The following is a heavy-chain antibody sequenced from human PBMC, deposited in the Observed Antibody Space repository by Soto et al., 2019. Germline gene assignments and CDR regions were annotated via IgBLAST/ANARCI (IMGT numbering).Heavy chain of an antibody. CDR2: IAYDGSNK. J-gene: IGHJ4*02. CDR1: GFSFSSYG. CDR3: AKLGFDSSGASSVFDV. D-gene: IGHD3-22*01. V-gene: IGHV3-30*18. Sequence: PGGSLRLSCAASGFSFSSYGMHWVRQAPGKGLEWLTIIAYDGSNKYYADSVKGRFTISRDNSKNTLYLQMNSLRVEDTAVYYCAKLGFDSSGASSVFDVWGQGT.